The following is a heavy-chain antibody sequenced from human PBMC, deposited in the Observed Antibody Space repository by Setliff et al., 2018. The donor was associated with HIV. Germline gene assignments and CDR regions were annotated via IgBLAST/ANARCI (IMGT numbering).Heavy chain of an antibody. Sequence: PGGSLRLSCAASGFTLSDHYMDWVRQAPGKGLEWVGRIRNKANSFTIEYAASVKGRFTISKDESKNLLFLQMNSLKTEDTAVYYCTAPRSNLYDSTIAYWGQGTLVTVSS. CDR3: TAPRSNLYDSTIAY. CDR1: GFTLSDHY. D-gene: IGHD3-22*01. V-gene: IGHV3-72*01. CDR2: IRNKANSFTI. J-gene: IGHJ4*02.